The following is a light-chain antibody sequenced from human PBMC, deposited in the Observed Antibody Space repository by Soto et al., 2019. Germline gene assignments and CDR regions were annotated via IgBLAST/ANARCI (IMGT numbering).Light chain of an antibody. CDR3: NSYTSSGTYV. CDR2: EVS. V-gene: IGLV2-18*02. CDR1: SSDVGSYNR. J-gene: IGLJ1*01. Sequence: QSALTQPPSVSGSPGQSVTISCTGTSSDVGSYNRVSWYQQPPGTAPKLMIYEVSNRPSGVPDRSSGSKSGNTASLTISGLQAEDEADYYCNSYTSSGTYVFGTGTKVTVL.